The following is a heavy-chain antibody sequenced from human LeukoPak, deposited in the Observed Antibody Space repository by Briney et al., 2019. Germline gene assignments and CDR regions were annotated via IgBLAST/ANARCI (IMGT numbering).Heavy chain of an antibody. V-gene: IGHV3-23*01. CDR2: ISGSGGST. CDR1: GFTFSTYA. J-gene: IGHJ4*02. Sequence: GGSLRLSCAASGFTFSTYAMSWVRQAPGKGLEWVSAISGSGGSTYYADSVKGRFTISRDSSKNTLYLQMNRLRAEDAAVYYCAKAPVTTCSGAYCYPFDYWGQGTLVTVSS. D-gene: IGHD2-21*01. CDR3: AKAPVTTCSGAYCYPFDY.